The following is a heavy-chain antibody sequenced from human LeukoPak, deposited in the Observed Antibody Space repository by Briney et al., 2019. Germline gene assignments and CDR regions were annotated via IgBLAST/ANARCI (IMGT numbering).Heavy chain of an antibody. Sequence: GGSLRLSCAASGFAFSTYSMDWVRQAPGKGLEWVAYIKSNSDTIYYADSVKGRFTISRDNAKNSLYLQMNSLRAENTAVYYCARERGYCSGTTCYGFDYWGQGTLVTVSS. J-gene: IGHJ4*02. CDR2: IKSNSDTI. CDR3: ARERGYCSGTTCYGFDY. V-gene: IGHV3-48*01. CDR1: GFAFSTYS. D-gene: IGHD2-2*01.